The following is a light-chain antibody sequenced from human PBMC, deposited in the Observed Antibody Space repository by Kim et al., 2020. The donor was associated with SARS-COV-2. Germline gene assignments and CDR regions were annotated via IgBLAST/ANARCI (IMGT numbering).Light chain of an antibody. Sequence: QSVLTQPPSVSGAPGQRVTISCTVISSNIGAGYEVHWYQQLPGTAPKLLIYGDINRPSGVPDRFSGSKSGTSASLAITGLQTEDEADYYCQSYDNSLSGYVFGTGTKVTVL. CDR3: QSYDNSLSGYV. J-gene: IGLJ1*01. CDR2: GDI. CDR1: SSNIGAGYE. V-gene: IGLV1-40*01.